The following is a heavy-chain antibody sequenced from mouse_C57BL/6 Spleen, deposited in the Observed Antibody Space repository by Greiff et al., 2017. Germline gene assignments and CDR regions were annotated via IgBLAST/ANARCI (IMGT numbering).Heavy chain of an antibody. J-gene: IGHJ4*01. Sequence: VQLQQSGAELVRPGASVTLSCKASGYTFTDYEMHWVKQTPVHGLEWIGAIDPETGGTAYNQKFKGKAILTADKSSRTAYMDLRSLTSEDSAVYYCTRDTTVVATRAMDDWGQGTSVTVAS. CDR3: TRDTTVVATRAMDD. V-gene: IGHV1-15*01. CDR1: GYTFTDYE. CDR2: IDPETGGT. D-gene: IGHD1-1*01.